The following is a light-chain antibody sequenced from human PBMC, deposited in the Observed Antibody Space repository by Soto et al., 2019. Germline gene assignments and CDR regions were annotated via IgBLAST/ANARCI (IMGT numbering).Light chain of an antibody. J-gene: IGLJ2*01. V-gene: IGLV2-14*01. CDR3: SSYTSTSNLVV. Sequence: QSALTQPASVSGSPGQSITISCTGTSSDIGGYDYVSWYQQYPGKVPKLMIYDVTNRASGVPSRFSASKSGDTASLTISGLQAEDEADYYCSSYTSTSNLVVFGGGTKLTVL. CDR2: DVT. CDR1: SSDIGGYDY.